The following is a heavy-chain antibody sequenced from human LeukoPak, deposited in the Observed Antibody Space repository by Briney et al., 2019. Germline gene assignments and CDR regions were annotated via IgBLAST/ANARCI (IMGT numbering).Heavy chain of an antibody. Sequence: QPGGSLRLSCAASGFTFSSYWMSWVRQAPGKGLEWVANIKQDGSEKYYVDSVKGRSTISRDNAKNSLYLQMNSLRAEDTAVYYCARGPYYYDSSGYWNWFDPWGQGTLVTVSS. V-gene: IGHV3-7*01. CDR3: ARGPYYYDSSGYWNWFDP. CDR1: GFTFSSYW. D-gene: IGHD3-22*01. CDR2: IKQDGSEK. J-gene: IGHJ5*02.